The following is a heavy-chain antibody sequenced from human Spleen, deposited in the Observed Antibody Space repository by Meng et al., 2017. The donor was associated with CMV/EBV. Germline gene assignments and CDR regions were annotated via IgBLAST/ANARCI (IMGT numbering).Heavy chain of an antibody. CDR3: AREGYQQLSRRWWFDP. CDR1: YSFTNCV. V-gene: IGHV1-18*01. CDR2: ISTYNDNT. J-gene: IGHJ5*02. D-gene: IGHD2-2*01. Sequence: YSFTNCVITWVRQAPGQGLEWMGWISTYNDNTNYEQKSQGRVTMTTDTSSNTAYRELKSLRSDDSAVYYCAREGYQQLSRRWWFDPWGQGTLVTVSS.